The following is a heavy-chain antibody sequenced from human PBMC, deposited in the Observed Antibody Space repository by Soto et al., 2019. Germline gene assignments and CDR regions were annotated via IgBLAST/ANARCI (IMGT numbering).Heavy chain of an antibody. V-gene: IGHV1-69*01. D-gene: IGHD3-22*01. CDR2: IIPIFGTA. Sequence: SKARRFSLGSNSLSWAHQSPRQGLEWMGGIIPIFGTANYAQKFQGRVTITADESTSTAYMELSSLRSEDTAVYYCARINDEYYDSSGYPVGYWGQGTLVTVSS. CDR3: ARINDEYYDSSGYPVGY. J-gene: IGHJ4*02. CDR1: RFSLGSNS.